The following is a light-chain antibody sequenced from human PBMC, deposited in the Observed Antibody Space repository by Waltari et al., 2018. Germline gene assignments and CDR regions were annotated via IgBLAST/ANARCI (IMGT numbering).Light chain of an antibody. CDR3: QQYNNWPPA. CDR1: HSINTN. V-gene: IGKV3-15*01. CDR2: DAS. Sequence: ITHSPDTLCASPGQRLTLYCRASHSINTNLAWYQRKPGQAPRLLISDASTRAAGVPARFSGSGSGTEFTLTISSLQSEDFAVYYCQQYNNWPPAFGQGTKVESK. J-gene: IGKJ1*01.